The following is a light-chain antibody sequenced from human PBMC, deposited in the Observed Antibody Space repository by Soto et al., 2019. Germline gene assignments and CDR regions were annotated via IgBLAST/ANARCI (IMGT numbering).Light chain of an antibody. V-gene: IGLV2-14*01. CDR3: SSYTSSSTRV. CDR1: SSDVGGYNY. J-gene: IGLJ3*02. CDR2: EVS. Sequence: QSALTQSASASGSPGQSITISCTGTSSDVGGYNYVSWYQQHPGKAPKLMIYEVSNRPSGVSNRFSGSKSGNTASLTISGLQAEDEADYYCSSYTSSSTRVFGGGTKLTVL.